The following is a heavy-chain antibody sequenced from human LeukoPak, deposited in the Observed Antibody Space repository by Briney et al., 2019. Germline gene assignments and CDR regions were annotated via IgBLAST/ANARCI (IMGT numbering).Heavy chain of an antibody. J-gene: IGHJ4*02. Sequence: ASVKVSCKASGYTFTSYGISWVRQAPGQGLEWMGWISAYNGNTNYAQKLQGRVTMTTDTSTSTAYMELRGLRSDDTAVYYCARVTIFGVVMAFDYWGQGTLVTVSS. CDR3: ARVTIFGVVMAFDY. D-gene: IGHD3-3*01. V-gene: IGHV1-18*01. CDR2: ISAYNGNT. CDR1: GYTFTSYG.